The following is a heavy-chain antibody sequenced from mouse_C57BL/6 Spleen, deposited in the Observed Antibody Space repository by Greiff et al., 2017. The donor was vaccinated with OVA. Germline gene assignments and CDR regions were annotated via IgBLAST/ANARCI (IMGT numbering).Heavy chain of an antibody. CDR3: ARYGSSYEYYYAMDY. V-gene: IGHV1-55*01. CDR2: IYPGSGST. Sequence: QVQLQQPGAELVKPGASVKMSCKASGYTFTSYWITWVKQRPGQGLEWIGDIYPGSGSTNYNEKFKSKATLTVDTSSSTAYMQLSSLTSEDSAVYYCARYGSSYEYYYAMDYWGQGTSVTVSS. J-gene: IGHJ4*01. D-gene: IGHD1-1*01. CDR1: GYTFTSYW.